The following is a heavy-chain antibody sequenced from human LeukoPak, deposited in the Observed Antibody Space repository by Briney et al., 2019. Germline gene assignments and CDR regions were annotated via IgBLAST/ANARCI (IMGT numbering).Heavy chain of an antibody. CDR3: ANQAYSQFDY. D-gene: IGHD4-11*01. CDR1: GFAFSSYW. J-gene: IGHJ4*02. V-gene: IGHV3-7*01. CDR2: ISPDGNAE. Sequence: GGSLRLSCVASGFAFSSYWMSWVRQAPGKGLELVANISPDGNAEDYVDSARGRFAISRDNAKRSLYLQMNSLSPEDTAVYYCANQAYSQFDYWGQGTLVSVSS.